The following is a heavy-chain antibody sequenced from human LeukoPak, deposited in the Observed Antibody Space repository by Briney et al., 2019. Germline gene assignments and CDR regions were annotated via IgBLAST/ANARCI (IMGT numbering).Heavy chain of an antibody. CDR1: GFTFSDHY. CDR3: KRDADWGFDGFDF. Sequence: PGGSLRLSCAASGFTFSDHYMHWVRQAPGKGLEWVAVIWYDGSNKYYADSVKGRFTISRDNSKNTLYLQMNSLRTEDTAVYYCKRDADWGFDGFDFWGQGTMVTVPS. CDR2: IWYDGSNK. V-gene: IGHV3-33*08. D-gene: IGHD3/OR15-3a*01. J-gene: IGHJ3*01.